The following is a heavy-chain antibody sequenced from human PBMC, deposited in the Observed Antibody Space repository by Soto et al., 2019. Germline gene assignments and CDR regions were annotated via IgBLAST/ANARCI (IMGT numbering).Heavy chain of an antibody. CDR2: MNPNSANT. D-gene: IGHD2-2*01. J-gene: IGHJ6*02. Sequence: ASVKVSCKASGYTFTSYDINWVRQATGQGLEWMGWMNPNSANTGYAQKFQGRVTITADESTSTAYMELSSLRSEDTAVYYCASSSAIYCSSTSCYEAVGYYDGMDVWGQGTTVTVSS. V-gene: IGHV1-8*01. CDR3: ASSSAIYCSSTSCYEAVGYYDGMDV. CDR1: GYTFTSYD.